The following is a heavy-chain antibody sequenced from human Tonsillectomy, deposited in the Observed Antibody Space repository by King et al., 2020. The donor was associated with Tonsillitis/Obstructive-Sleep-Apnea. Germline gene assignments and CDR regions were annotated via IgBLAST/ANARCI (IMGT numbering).Heavy chain of an antibody. Sequence: VQLVESGGGLVKPGGSLRLSCASSGFTFSSYSMNWVRQAPGKGLEWGSSISSSSSYIYYADSVKGRSTIPRDNAKNSLYLQMNSLRAEDTAVYYCAREPPNYDILTGYYPNCFDYWGQGTLVTVSS. V-gene: IGHV3-21*01. J-gene: IGHJ4*02. CDR2: ISSSSSYI. CDR1: GFTFSSYS. CDR3: AREPPNYDILTGYYPNCFDY. D-gene: IGHD3-9*01.